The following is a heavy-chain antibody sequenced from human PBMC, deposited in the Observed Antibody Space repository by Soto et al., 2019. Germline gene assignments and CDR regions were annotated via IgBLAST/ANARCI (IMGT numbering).Heavy chain of an antibody. CDR2: ISYDGSNK. J-gene: IGHJ4*02. CDR1: GFTFSSYG. D-gene: IGHD1-26*01. Sequence: GGSLRLSCAASGFTFSSYGMHWVRQAPGKGLEWVAVISYDGSNKYYADSVKGRFTISRDNSKNTLYLQMNSLRAEDTAVYYCAKGHGSSGKPYTDYWGQGTLVTVSS. CDR3: AKGHGSSGKPYTDY. V-gene: IGHV3-30*18.